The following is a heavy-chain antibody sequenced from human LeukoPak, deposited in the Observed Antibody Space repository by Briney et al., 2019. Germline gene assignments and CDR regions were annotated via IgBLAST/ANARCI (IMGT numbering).Heavy chain of an antibody. D-gene: IGHD6-19*01. CDR2: ISGSGGST. J-gene: IGHJ1*01. V-gene: IGHV3-23*01. Sequence: RPGGSLRLSCAASGFTFSSYAMSWVRQAPGKGLEWVSAISGSGGSTYYADSVKGRFTISRDNSKNTLYLQMNSLRAEDTAVYYCAKDTTGYSSGLVKHWGQGTLVTVSS. CDR3: AKDTTGYSSGLVKH. CDR1: GFTFSSYA.